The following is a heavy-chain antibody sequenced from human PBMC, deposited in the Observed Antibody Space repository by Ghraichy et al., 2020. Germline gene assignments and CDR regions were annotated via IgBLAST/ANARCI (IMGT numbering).Heavy chain of an antibody. D-gene: IGHD2-2*01. CDR3: AKGYSCTPGRMDV. CDR2: IFHSGNT. J-gene: IGHJ6*02. V-gene: IGHV4-31*03. Sequence: SETLSLTCTVSGGAISSGGYYWSWIRQHPGKGLEWIGYIFHSGNTYYNPSLKSRISISADTPKNQFSLRLSSVTAADTAVYYCAKGYSCTPGRMDVWGQGTPVTVSS. CDR1: GGAISSGGYY.